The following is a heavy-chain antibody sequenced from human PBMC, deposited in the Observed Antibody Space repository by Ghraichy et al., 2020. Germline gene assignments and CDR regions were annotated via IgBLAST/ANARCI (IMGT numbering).Heavy chain of an antibody. J-gene: IGHJ4*02. D-gene: IGHD3-22*01. CDR2: ISYDGSNK. V-gene: IGHV3-30*04. Sequence: GGSLRLSCAASGFTFSSYAMHWVRQAPGKGLEWVAVISYDGSNKYYADSVKGRFTISRDNSKNTLYLQMNSLRAEDTAVYYCARDLPIPSYYYDSSGYQESFAYWGQGTLVTVSS. CDR1: GFTFSSYA. CDR3: ARDLPIPSYYYDSSGYQESFAY.